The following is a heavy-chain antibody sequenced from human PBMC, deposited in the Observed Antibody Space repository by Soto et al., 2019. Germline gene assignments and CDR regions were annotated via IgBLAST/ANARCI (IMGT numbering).Heavy chain of an antibody. CDR2: INPSGGST. Sequence: ASVKVSCQASGYTFTRDYLHWLRQAPWQGLEWMGIINPSGGSTSYAQKFQGRVTMTRDTSTSTVYMELSSLRSEDTAVYYCASQGNSYGYVLDYWGQGTLVTGSS. CDR3: ASQGNSYGYVLDY. CDR1: GYTFTRDY. D-gene: IGHD5-18*01. V-gene: IGHV1-46*01. J-gene: IGHJ4*02.